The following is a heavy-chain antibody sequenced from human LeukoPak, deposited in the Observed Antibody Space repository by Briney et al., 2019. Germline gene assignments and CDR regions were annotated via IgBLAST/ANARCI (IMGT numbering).Heavy chain of an antibody. D-gene: IGHD2-15*01. CDR1: GYTFTSYG. CDR3: ASEGRYCSGGSCYEISDH. V-gene: IGHV1-18*01. CDR2: ISAYNGNT. Sequence: ASVKVSCKASGYTFTSYGISWVRQAPGQGLEWMGWISAYNGNTNYAQKLQGRVTMTTDTSTSTAYMELRSLRSDDTAVYYCASEGRYCSGGSCYEISDHWGQGTLVTVSS. J-gene: IGHJ4*02.